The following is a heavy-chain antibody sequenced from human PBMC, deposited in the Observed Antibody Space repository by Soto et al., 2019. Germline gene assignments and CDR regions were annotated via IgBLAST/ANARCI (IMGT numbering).Heavy chain of an antibody. J-gene: IGHJ4*02. CDR3: ARRYYDILTGYHYYFDY. V-gene: IGHV4-59*08. D-gene: IGHD3-9*01. CDR2: IYYGGST. CDR1: GDSISSYY. Sequence: SETLSLTCTVSGDSISSYYLSWIRQPPGKGLEWIGQIYYGGSTNYNPSLKSRVTISLDTSKNQFSLEVRSVTAADTAAYYCARRYYDILTGYHYYFDYWGQGTRVTVSS.